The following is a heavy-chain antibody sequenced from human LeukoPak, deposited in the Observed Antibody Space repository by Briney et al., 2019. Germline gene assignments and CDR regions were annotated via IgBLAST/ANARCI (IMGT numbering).Heavy chain of an antibody. D-gene: IGHD6-19*01. Sequence: GGSLRLSCTASGFTFSSYGMHWVRQAPGKGLEWVAFIRYDGSNEYYADSVKGRFTISRDNSKNTLYLQMNSLRAEDTAVYYCARDRRGIAVAVPDYWGQGTLVTVSS. CDR3: ARDRRGIAVAVPDY. CDR1: GFTFSSYG. J-gene: IGHJ4*02. CDR2: IRYDGSNE. V-gene: IGHV3-30*02.